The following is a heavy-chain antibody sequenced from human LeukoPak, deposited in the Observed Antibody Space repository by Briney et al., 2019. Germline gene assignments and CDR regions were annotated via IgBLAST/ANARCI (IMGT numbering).Heavy chain of an antibody. CDR1: GGSISSYY. J-gene: IGHJ4*02. Sequence: PSETLSLTCTVSGGSISSYYWSWIRQPPGKGLEWIGYIYYSGSTNYNPSLKSRVTISVDTSKNQFSLKLSSVTAADTAVYYCARVRPASYTIFGVVTPRHYFDYWGQGTLVTVSS. D-gene: IGHD3-3*01. CDR2: IYYSGST. V-gene: IGHV4-59*01. CDR3: ARVRPASYTIFGVVTPRHYFDY.